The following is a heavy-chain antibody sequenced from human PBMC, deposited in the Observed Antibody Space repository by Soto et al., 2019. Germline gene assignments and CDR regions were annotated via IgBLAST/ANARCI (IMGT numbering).Heavy chain of an antibody. J-gene: IGHJ5*02. V-gene: IGHV4-31*03. CDR2: IYVTGAV. Sequence: SEALALTCSVPYASLNSGNYYWRLVRRFRGNGLEWIGHIYVTGAVDYNPSLRDRITISQDTSERQFSLNLRLVTAADTAVYYCARLRIATNNYKWFDPWGQGTLVTVSP. CDR1: YASLNSGNYY. CDR3: ARLRIATNNYKWFDP. D-gene: IGHD2-21*01.